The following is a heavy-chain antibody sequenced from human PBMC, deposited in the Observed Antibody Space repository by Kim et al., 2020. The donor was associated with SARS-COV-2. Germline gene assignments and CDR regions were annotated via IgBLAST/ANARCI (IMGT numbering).Heavy chain of an antibody. D-gene: IGHD2-8*02. Sequence: SETLSLTCAAYGGTFSGYYLSWIRQPPGKGLEWIGEINHSGSTNYNPYLKSRVIITADTSKNQFSLKLSTVTAADTAANYCARGSDGGGDIGLVGLWY. CDR2: INHSGST. CDR3: ARGSDGGGDIGLVGLWY. V-gene: IGHV4-34*01. CDR1: GGTFSGYY. J-gene: IGHJ2*01.